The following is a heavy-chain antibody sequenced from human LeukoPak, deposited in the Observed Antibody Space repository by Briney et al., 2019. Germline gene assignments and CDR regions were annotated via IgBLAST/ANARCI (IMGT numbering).Heavy chain of an antibody. D-gene: IGHD5-12*01. V-gene: IGHV3-7*03. J-gene: IGHJ4*02. Sequence: GGSLRLSCAASGFTLSSYWMSWVRQAPGKGLEWVANINQDGSEKYYVDSVKGRFTISRDNAKNSLYLQMNSLRAEDTAVYYCARYLWWESGYGYWGQGTLVTVSS. CDR3: ARYLWWESGYGY. CDR2: INQDGSEK. CDR1: GFTLSSYW.